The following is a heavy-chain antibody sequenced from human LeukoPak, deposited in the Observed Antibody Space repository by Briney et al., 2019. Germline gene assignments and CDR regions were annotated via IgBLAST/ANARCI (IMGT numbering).Heavy chain of an antibody. V-gene: IGHV3-23*01. CDR2: ISGSGGST. D-gene: IGHD5-12*01. J-gene: IGHJ3*02. CDR3: ARGSSGYVDAFDI. Sequence: GGSLRLSCAASGFTFSNAWMSWVRQAPGKGLEWVSAISGSGGSTYYADSVKGRFTISRDNSKKTLYLQMNSLRADDTAVYYCARGSSGYVDAFDIWGQGTMVTVSA. CDR1: GFTFSNAW.